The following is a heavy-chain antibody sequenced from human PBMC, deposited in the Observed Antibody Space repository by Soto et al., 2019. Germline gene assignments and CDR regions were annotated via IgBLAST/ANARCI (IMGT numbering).Heavy chain of an antibody. V-gene: IGHV3-64*01. J-gene: IGHJ4*02. D-gene: IGHD6-13*01. CDR2: ISSNGSST. CDR1: GFTFSSYA. Sequence: PGGSLRLSCAASGFTFSSYAMHWVRQAPGKGLEYVSAISSNGSSTYYANSVKGRFTISRDNSKNTLYLQMGSLRAEDMAVYYCARDSGLPGIAAAGPFDYWGQGTLVTVSS. CDR3: ARDSGLPGIAAAGPFDY.